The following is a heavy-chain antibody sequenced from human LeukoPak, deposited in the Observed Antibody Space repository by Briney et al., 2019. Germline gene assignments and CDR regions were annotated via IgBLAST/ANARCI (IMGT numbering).Heavy chain of an antibody. CDR3: ARDGITMVRGVDY. CDR2: ISSSSSYI. V-gene: IGHV3-21*01. D-gene: IGHD3-10*01. Sequence: PGGSLRLSCAASGFSFSGYSMKWVRQAPGKGLEWVSSISSSSSYIYYADSVKGRFTISRDNAKNSLYLQMNSLRAEDTAVYYCARDGITMVRGVDYWGQGTLVTVSS. CDR1: GFSFSGYS. J-gene: IGHJ4*02.